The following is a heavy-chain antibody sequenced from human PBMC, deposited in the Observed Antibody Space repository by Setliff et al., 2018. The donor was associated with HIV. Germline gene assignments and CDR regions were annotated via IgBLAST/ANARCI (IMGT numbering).Heavy chain of an antibody. D-gene: IGHD1-20*01. CDR2: ISSSSSYI. Sequence: GGSLRLSCAASGFTFSSYSMNWVRQAPGKGLECVSSISSSSSYIYYADSAKGRFTISRDNTKNSLYLQLNSLRAEDTAVYYCARYNWNPLGYRFDYWGQGTLVTVSS. V-gene: IGHV3-21*04. J-gene: IGHJ4*02. CDR1: GFTFSSYS. CDR3: ARYNWNPLGYRFDY.